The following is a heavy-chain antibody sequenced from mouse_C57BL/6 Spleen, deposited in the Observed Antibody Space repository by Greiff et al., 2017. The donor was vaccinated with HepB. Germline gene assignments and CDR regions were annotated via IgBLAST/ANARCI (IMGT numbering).Heavy chain of an antibody. CDR3: ARYYYGSFDY. J-gene: IGHJ2*01. CDR1: GYAFSSSW. CDR2: IYPGDGDT. D-gene: IGHD1-1*01. Sequence: VMLVESGPELVKPGASVKISCKASGYAFSSSWMNWVKQRPGKGLEWIGRIYPGDGDTNYNGKFKGKATLTADKSSSTAYMQLSSLTSEDSAVYFCARYYYGSFDYWGQGTTLTVSS. V-gene: IGHV1-82*01.